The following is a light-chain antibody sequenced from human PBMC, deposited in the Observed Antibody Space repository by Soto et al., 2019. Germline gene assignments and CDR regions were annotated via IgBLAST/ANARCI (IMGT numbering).Light chain of an antibody. Sequence: DIQMTQSPSSLSASIGDRVTITCRASQSISSYLNWYQQKPGKAPKLLIYSASGLQSGVPSRISGSGSGTDFTLTISSLQPEDFATYYCQQTYSALITFGQGTRLEMK. CDR2: SAS. J-gene: IGKJ5*01. CDR3: QQTYSALIT. V-gene: IGKV1-39*01. CDR1: QSISSY.